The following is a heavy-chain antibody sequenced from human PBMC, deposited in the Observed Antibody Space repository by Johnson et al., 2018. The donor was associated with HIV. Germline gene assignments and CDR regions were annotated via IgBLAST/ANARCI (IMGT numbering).Heavy chain of an antibody. J-gene: IGHJ3*02. CDR1: GFTVSSYY. V-gene: IGHV3-11*04. CDR3: ARDTVVTPPHDAFDI. CDR2: ISSSGSTI. Sequence: QVQLVESGGGVVQPGRSLRLSCAASGFTVSSYYMSWIRQAPGKGLEWVSYISSSGSTIYYADSVKGRFTVSRDNAKNSLYLQMNSLRAEDTAVYYCARDTVVTPPHDAFDIWGQGTMVTVSS. D-gene: IGHD4-23*01.